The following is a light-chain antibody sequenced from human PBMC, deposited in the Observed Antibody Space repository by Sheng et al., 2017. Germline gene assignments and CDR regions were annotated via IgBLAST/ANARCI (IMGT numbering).Light chain of an antibody. Sequence: QSVLTQPPSASGTPGQRVTISCSGSSSNIGNTYVYWYQQLPGTAPKLLIPRSNQRRSGVPDRFSGSKSGTSASLAISGLRSEDEADYYCAAWDDSLRGVVFGGGTKLTVL. CDR1: SSNIGNTY. CDR2: RSN. J-gene: IGLJ3*02. CDR3: AAWDDSLRGVV. V-gene: IGLV1-47*01.